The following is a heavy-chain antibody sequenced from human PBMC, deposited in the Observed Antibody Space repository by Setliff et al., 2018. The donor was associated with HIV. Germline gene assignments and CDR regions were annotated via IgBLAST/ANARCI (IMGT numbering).Heavy chain of an antibody. CDR1: GDSITSGTYY. V-gene: IGHV4-61*09. D-gene: IGHD1-26*01. Sequence: SETLSLTCTVSGDSITSGTYYWSWIRQPAGMRLEWIGHISTSGTTNYNPSLKSRVTISADTSKSQFSLKLDFVTAADTAVYYCEAATVGETGYYGIDVWGPGTTVTVSS. CDR3: EAATVGETGYYGIDV. J-gene: IGHJ6*02. CDR2: ISTSGTT.